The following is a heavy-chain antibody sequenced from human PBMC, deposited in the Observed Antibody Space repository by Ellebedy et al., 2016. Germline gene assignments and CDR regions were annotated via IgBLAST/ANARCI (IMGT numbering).Heavy chain of an antibody. J-gene: IGHJ4*02. CDR2: IYPGDSDT. V-gene: IGHV5-51*01. CDR1: GYSFTSYW. D-gene: IGHD3-3*01. Sequence: GESLKISXKGSGYSFTSYWIGWVRQMPGKGLEWTGIIYPGDSDTRYSPSFQGQVTISADKSISTAYLQWSSLKASDTAIYYCARLTIFGVVIFEYWGQGTLVTVSS. CDR3: ARLTIFGVVIFEY.